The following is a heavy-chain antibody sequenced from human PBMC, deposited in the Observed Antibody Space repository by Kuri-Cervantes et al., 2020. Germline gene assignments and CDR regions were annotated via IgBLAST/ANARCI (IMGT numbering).Heavy chain of an antibody. CDR1: GFTFSNHW. CDR2: IKEDGSEN. D-gene: IGHD3-3*01. V-gene: IGHV3-7*01. CDR3: ARAHYDFWSGYYTGHYYYGMDV. J-gene: IGHJ6*02. Sequence: GESLKISCVVSGFTFSNHWMSWVRQGPGKGLEWVASIKEDGSENSYVDSVKGRFTISRDNAKNSLYLQMNSLRDEDTAVYYCARAHYDFWSGYYTGHYYYGMDVWGQGTTVTVSS.